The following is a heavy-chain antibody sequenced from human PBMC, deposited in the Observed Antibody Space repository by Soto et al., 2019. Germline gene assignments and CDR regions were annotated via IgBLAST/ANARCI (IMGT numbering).Heavy chain of an antibody. CDR3: ARVEWSTSTTGV. CDR2: ISHNATA. D-gene: IGHD1-1*01. J-gene: IGHJ6*02. CDR1: VYSVVRFGSE. V-gene: IGHV4-61*08. Sequence: PSETRSLTCTLSVYSVVRFGSEWAWIRESPGKGLDGIGYISHNATADCNPSLKIRVSVSVDTSKNQFSLKLTSATHADTAVYYCARVEWSTSTTGVWGPGTTVTVSS.